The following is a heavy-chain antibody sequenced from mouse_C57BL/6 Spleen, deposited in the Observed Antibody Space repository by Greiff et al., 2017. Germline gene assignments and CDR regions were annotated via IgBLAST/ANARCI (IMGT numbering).Heavy chain of an antibody. D-gene: IGHD2-4*01. J-gene: IGHJ4*01. CDR2: ISDGGSYT. CDR1: GFTFSSYA. CDR3: ARDGDYDVDYYAMDY. Sequence: EVKLMESGGGLVKPGGSLKLSCAASGFTFSSYAMSWVRQTPEKRLEWVATISDGGSYTYYPDNVKGRITISRDNAKNNLYLQMSHLKSEDTAMYYCARDGDYDVDYYAMDYWGQGTSVTVSS. V-gene: IGHV5-4*01.